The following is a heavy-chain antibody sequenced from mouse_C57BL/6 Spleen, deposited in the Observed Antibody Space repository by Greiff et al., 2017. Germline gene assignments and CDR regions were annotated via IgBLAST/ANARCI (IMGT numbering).Heavy chain of an antibody. V-gene: IGHV1-59*01. D-gene: IGHD1-1*01. CDR1: GYTFTSYW. J-gene: IGHJ3*01. CDR3: ARLDSSSWFAY. Sequence: QVQLQQPGAELVRPGTSVKLSCKASGYTFTSYWMNWVKQRPGQGLEWIGVIDPSDSYTKYNQKFKGKATLTVDTSSSTAYMQLSSLTSEDSAVYYCARLDSSSWFAYWGQGTLVTVSA. CDR2: IDPSDSYT.